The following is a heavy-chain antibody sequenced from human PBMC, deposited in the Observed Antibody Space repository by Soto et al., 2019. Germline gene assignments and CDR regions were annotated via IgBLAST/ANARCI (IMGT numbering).Heavy chain of an antibody. CDR2: IYYSGST. CDR1: GGSISSYY. Sequence: SETLSLTCTVSGGSISSYYWSWIRQPPGKGLEWIGYIYYSGSTNYNPSLKSRVTISVDTSKNQFSLKLSSVTAADTAVYYCARQVPGPYGPGSHLDYWGQGTLVTVSS. CDR3: ARQVPGPYGPGSHLDY. V-gene: IGHV4-59*08. D-gene: IGHD3-10*01. J-gene: IGHJ4*02.